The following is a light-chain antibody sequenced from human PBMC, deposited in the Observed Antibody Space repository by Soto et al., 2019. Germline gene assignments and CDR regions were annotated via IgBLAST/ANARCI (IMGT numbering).Light chain of an antibody. CDR3: QHTYSTPPT. V-gene: IGKV1-39*01. CDR1: QSISDF. J-gene: IGKJ1*01. CDR2: AAS. Sequence: DIQMTQSPYSLSASVGDRVTITCRASQSISDFLNWYQQKPGKAPKLLIYAASTLQSGVPSRFRGSGSGTDFPLTISRLDPEDFATYYCQHTYSTPPTFGQGTKVEIK.